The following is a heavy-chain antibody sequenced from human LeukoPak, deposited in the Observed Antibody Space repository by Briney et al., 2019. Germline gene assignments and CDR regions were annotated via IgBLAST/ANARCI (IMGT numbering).Heavy chain of an antibody. CDR2: IYHSGST. D-gene: IGHD3-3*01. V-gene: IGHV4-38-2*01. CDR1: GYSISSGYY. Sequence: ESSETLSLACGVSGYSISSGYYWGWIRQPPGTGLERIGSIYHSGSTYYNPSLKSRVTISVDTSKNQFSLKLRSVTAADTALYYCARWDSGEWFHDAFDIWGQGTRVTVSS. CDR3: ARWDSGEWFHDAFDI. J-gene: IGHJ3*02.